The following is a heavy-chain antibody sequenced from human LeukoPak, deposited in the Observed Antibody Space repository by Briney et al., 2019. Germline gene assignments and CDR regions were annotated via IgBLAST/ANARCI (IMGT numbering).Heavy chain of an antibody. CDR2: IYYSGST. CDR3: ARDTGAGYINFDY. CDR1: GGSISSYY. V-gene: IGHV4-59*01. J-gene: IGHJ4*02. Sequence: PSETLSLTCTVSGGSISSYYWSWIRQPPGKGLEWIGYIYYSGSTNYKPSLKSRVTISVDTSKNQFSLKLSSVTAADTAVYYCARDTGAGYINFDYWGQGTLVTVSS. D-gene: IGHD5-24*01.